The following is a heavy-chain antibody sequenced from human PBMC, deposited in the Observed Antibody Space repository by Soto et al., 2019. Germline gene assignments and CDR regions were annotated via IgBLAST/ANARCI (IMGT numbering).Heavy chain of an antibody. V-gene: IGHV1-18*01. Sequence: QVQLVQSGAEVKKPGASVKVSCKASGYTFTSYGISWVRQAPGQGLEWMGWISAYNGNTNYAQKLQGRVTMTTDTSTSTAYRELRSLRSDDTAVYYCAGRGGSYPTHDAFDIWGQGTMVTVSS. CDR1: GYTFTSYG. CDR3: AGRGGSYPTHDAFDI. D-gene: IGHD1-26*01. J-gene: IGHJ3*02. CDR2: ISAYNGNT.